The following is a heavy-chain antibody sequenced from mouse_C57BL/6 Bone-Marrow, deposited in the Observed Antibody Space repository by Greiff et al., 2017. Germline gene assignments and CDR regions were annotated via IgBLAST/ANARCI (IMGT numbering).Heavy chain of an antibody. Sequence: QVQLQQPGTELVKPGASVKLSCKASGYTFTSYWMHWVKQRPGQGLEWIGNINPSNGGTNYNENFKSKATLTVDKSSSTAYMQLSSLTSEDSAVYYCARKGLGWDWFAYWGQGTLVTVSA. D-gene: IGHD4-1*01. V-gene: IGHV1-53*01. CDR3: ARKGLGWDWFAY. J-gene: IGHJ3*01. CDR1: GYTFTSYW. CDR2: INPSNGGT.